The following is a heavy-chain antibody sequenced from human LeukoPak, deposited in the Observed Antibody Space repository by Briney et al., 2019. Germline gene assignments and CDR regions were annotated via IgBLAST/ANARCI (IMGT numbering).Heavy chain of an antibody. CDR1: GFTFSSYG. Sequence: GGSLRLSCAASGFTFSSYGMHWVRQAPGKGLEWVAVIWYDGSNKYYADSVKGRFTISRDNSKNTLYLQMNSLRAEDTAVYYCARGWSRSPLDYWGQGTLVTVSS. D-gene: IGHD3-3*01. CDR2: IWYDGSNK. V-gene: IGHV3-33*01. CDR3: ARGWSRSPLDY. J-gene: IGHJ4*02.